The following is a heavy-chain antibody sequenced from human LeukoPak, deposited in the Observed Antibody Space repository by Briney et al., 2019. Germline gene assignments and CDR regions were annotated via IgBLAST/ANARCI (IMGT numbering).Heavy chain of an antibody. CDR3: ARDANYYDSSGYYLRY. J-gene: IGHJ4*02. D-gene: IGHD3-22*01. Sequence: GRSLRLSCAASGFTFSSYGMHWVRQAPGKGLEWVAVIWYDGSNKYYADSVKGRFTISRDNSKNTLYLQTNSLRAEDTAVYYCARDANYYDSSGYYLRYWGQGTLVTVSS. V-gene: IGHV3-33*01. CDR1: GFTFSSYG. CDR2: IWYDGSNK.